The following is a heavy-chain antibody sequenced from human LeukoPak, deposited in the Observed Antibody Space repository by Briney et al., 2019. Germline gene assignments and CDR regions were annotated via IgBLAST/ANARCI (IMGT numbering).Heavy chain of an antibody. CDR2: IYPGDSDT. CDR1: GYTFTSYG. J-gene: IGHJ4*02. Sequence: GASVKVSCKASGYTFTSYGISWVRQAPGQGLEWMGIIYPGDSDTRYSPSFQGQVTISADKSISTAYLQWSSLKASDTAMYYCASYRRGYFDYWGQGTLVTVSS. D-gene: IGHD2-15*01. V-gene: IGHV5-51*01. CDR3: ASYRRGYFDY.